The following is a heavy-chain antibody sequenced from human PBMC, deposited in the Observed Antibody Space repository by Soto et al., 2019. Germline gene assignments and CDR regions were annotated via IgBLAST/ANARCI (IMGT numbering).Heavy chain of an antibody. V-gene: IGHV4-4*02. CDR1: GGSISSSNW. J-gene: IGHJ6*02. D-gene: IGHD4-17*01. CDR2: IYHSGST. CDR3: ARLWDYGDYVSYYGMDV. Sequence: PSETLSLTCAVSGGSISSSNWWSWVRQPPGKGLEWIGEIYHSGSTNYNPSLKSRVTISVDKSKNQFSLKLSSVTAADTAVYYCARLWDYGDYVSYYGMDVWGQGTTVTVSS.